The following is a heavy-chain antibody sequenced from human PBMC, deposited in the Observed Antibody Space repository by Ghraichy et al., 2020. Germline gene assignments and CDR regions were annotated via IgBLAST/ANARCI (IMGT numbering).Heavy chain of an antibody. CDR3: AKGTAVAGVYYYYYGMDV. J-gene: IGHJ6*02. V-gene: IGHV3-9*01. Sequence: SLNISCAASGFTFDDYAMHWVRQAPGKGLEWVSGISWNSGSIGYADSVKGRFTISRDNAKNSLYLQMNSLRAEDTALYYCAKGTAVAGVYYYYYGMDVWGQGTTVTVSS. CDR1: GFTFDDYA. D-gene: IGHD6-19*01. CDR2: ISWNSGSI.